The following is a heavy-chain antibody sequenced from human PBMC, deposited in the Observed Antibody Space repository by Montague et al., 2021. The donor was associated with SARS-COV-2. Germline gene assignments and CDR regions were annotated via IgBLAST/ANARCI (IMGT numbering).Heavy chain of an antibody. Sequence: SETLSLTCVVSGGSISSINWWSWVRQPPGKGLEWIGEIYHSGSTNYNPSLKSRDIISVDKSKNQLSLKLSSVTAADTAVYYCAGTGYSSGWHSFDYWGQGTLVTVSS. CDR3: AGTGYSSGWHSFDY. J-gene: IGHJ4*02. CDR2: IYHSGST. CDR1: GGSISSINW. D-gene: IGHD6-19*01. V-gene: IGHV4-4*02.